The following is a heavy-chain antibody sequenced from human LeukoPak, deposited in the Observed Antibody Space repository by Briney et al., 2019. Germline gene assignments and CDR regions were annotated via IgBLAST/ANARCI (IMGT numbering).Heavy chain of an antibody. V-gene: IGHV3-33*08. D-gene: IGHD6-13*01. CDR3: ARDRLSSSQNNYFDY. Sequence: GGSLRLSCAASGFTFSSYAMSWVRQAPGKGLEWVALIWYDGSSEYYAESVKGRFTISRDNSKNTVYLQMNSLRAEDTAVYYCARDRLSSSQNNYFDYWGQGTLVTVSS. J-gene: IGHJ4*02. CDR2: IWYDGSSE. CDR1: GFTFSSYA.